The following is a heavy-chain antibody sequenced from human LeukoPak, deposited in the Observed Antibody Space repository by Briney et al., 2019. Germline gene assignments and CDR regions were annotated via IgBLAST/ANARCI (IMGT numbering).Heavy chain of an antibody. J-gene: IGHJ4*02. CDR3: ATSAGPGYFDY. CDR1: GYDFTGVS. CDR2: FDPEDGER. D-gene: IGHD6-13*01. Sequence: ASVKVSCKASGYDFTGVSMHWVRQAPGRGLEWMAIFDPEDGERIYAEKFQGRISLTEDTSTDTAYMELSILRSDDTAVYYCATSAGPGYFDYWGQGTLVTVSS. V-gene: IGHV1-24*01.